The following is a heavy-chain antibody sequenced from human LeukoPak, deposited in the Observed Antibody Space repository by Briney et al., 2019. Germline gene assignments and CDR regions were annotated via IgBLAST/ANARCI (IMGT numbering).Heavy chain of an antibody. CDR1: GFTFTSYA. J-gene: IGHJ4*02. Sequence: GGSLRLSCAASGFTFTSYAMSWVRQAPGKGLAWVSTISGSGDTTYYADSVKGRFTISRDNSKNTLYLQMNSLRAEDTAIYYCAKESPHFDYWGQGTLVTISS. CDR3: AKESPHFDY. CDR2: ISGSGDTT. V-gene: IGHV3-23*01.